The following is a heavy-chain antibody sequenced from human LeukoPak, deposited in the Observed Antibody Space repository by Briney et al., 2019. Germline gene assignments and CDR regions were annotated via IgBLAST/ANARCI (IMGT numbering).Heavy chain of an antibody. V-gene: IGHV4-34*01. CDR2: INHSGST. CDR3: ARASGLLDY. J-gene: IGHJ4*02. D-gene: IGHD3-22*01. Sequence: PSETLSLTCAVYGGSFSGYYWSWIRQPPGKGLEWIGEINHSGSTNYNPSLKSRVTISVDKSKNQFSLKLSSVTAADTAVYYCARASGLLDYWGQGTLVTVSS. CDR1: GGSFSGYY.